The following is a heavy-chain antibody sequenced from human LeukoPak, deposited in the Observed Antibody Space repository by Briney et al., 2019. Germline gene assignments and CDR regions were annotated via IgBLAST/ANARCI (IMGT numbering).Heavy chain of an antibody. CDR1: GFTFSSYS. V-gene: IGHV3-21*01. CDR3: ARDGPATTYCSSTSCYYYYYGMDV. CDR2: ISSSSYI. J-gene: IGHJ6*02. D-gene: IGHD2-2*01. Sequence: GGSLRLSCAASGFTFSSYSMNWVRQAPGKGLEWVSSISSSSYIYYADSVKGRFTISRGNAKNSLYLQMNSLRAEDTAVYYCARDGPATTYCSSTSCYYYYYGMDVWGQGTTVTVSS.